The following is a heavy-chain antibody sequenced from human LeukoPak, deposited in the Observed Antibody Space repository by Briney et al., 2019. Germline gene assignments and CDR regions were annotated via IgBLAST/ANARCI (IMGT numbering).Heavy chain of an antibody. CDR1: GGSFSDYY. V-gene: IGHV4-34*01. J-gene: IGHJ5*02. D-gene: IGHD6-13*01. CDR3: ARDPGYSSSWYGGYNWFDP. CDR2: VNHSGST. Sequence: PSETLSLTCAVYGGSFSDYYWSWIRQPPGKGLEWIGEVNHSGSTNYNPSLKSRVTISVDTSKNQFSLKLSSVTAADTAVYYCARDPGYSSSWYGGYNWFDPWGQGTLVTVSS.